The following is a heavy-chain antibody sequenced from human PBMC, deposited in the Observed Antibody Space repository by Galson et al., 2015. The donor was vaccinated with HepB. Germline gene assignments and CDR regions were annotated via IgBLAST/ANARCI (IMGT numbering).Heavy chain of an antibody. J-gene: IGHJ4*02. CDR1: GFTFSTRW. Sequence: SLRLSCAASGFTFSTRWMHWVRQAPGKGLVWVSRIKTDGTSTTYADSVKGRFTVSGDNAKNTVFLQMNSLRAEDTAVYYCTRGGYFYPRESIDYWGQGTLVTVSS. D-gene: IGHD3-9*01. CDR3: TRGGYFYPRESIDY. V-gene: IGHV3-74*01. CDR2: IKTDGTST.